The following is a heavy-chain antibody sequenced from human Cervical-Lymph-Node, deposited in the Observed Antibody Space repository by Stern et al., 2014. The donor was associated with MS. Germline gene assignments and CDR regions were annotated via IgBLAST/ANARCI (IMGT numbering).Heavy chain of an antibody. V-gene: IGHV3-74*02. CDR1: GFTFSSYW. CDR3: ARSRTYYNESPFEF. Sequence: EVQLEESGGGLGQPGGSLRLSCAASGFTFSSYWMHWVRQAPGKGPVWVARTNSDGSDSSYADSVKGRFTISRDNAKNTVYLQMNSLRAEDTGIYYCARSRTYYNESPFEFWGQGTPVTVSS. J-gene: IGHJ4*02. D-gene: IGHD3-10*01. CDR2: TNSDGSDS.